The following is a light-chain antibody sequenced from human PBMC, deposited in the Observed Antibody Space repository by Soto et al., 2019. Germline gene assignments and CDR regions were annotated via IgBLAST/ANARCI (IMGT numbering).Light chain of an antibody. V-gene: IGLV1-47*01. J-gene: IGLJ2*01. CDR1: SSNIGTNY. CDR3: AAWDDSLSGPV. Sequence: QSVLTQSPSASGTPGQRVTVSCSGSSSNIGTNYVYWYQQLPGTAPKVLIYSTDKRPSGVPDRFSGSKSGTSASLAISGLRSVDEADYYCAAWDDSLSGPVFGGGTKLTVL. CDR2: STD.